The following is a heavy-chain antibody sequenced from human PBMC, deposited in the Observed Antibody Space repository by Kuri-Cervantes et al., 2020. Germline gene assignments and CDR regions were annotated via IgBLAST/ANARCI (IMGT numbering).Heavy chain of an antibody. CDR2: TNPNSGGT. CDR1: GYTFTGYY. V-gene: IGHV1-2*02. Sequence: ASVKVSCKTSGYTFTGYYMHWVRQAPGQGLEWMGWTNPNSGGTNYAQKFQGRVTMTRDTSISTAYMELSRLRSDDTAVYYCARGRKTTVAPPLDYWGQGTLVTVSS. CDR3: ARGRKTTVAPPLDY. J-gene: IGHJ4*02. D-gene: IGHD4-23*01.